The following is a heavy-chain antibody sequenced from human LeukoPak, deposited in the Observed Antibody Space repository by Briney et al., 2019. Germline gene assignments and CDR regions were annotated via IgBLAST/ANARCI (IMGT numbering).Heavy chain of an antibody. D-gene: IGHD3-9*01. V-gene: IGHV1-8*01. CDR1: GYTFTSYD. Sequence: ASVKVSCKASGYTFTSYDINWVRQATGQGLEWMGWMNPNSGNTGYAQKFQGRVTMTRNTSISTAYMELSSLRSEDTAVYYCARYGDILTSMDVWGKGTTVTVSS. J-gene: IGHJ6*03. CDR3: ARYGDILTSMDV. CDR2: MNPNSGNT.